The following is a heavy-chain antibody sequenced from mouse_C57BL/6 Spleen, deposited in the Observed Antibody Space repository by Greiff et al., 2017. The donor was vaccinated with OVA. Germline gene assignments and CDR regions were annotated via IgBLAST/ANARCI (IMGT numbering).Heavy chain of an antibody. V-gene: IGHV1-82*01. CDR3: ARGIYYDYGDAMDY. CDR2: IYPGDGDT. CDR1: GYAFSSSW. Sequence: VQLQQSGPELVKPGASVKISCKASGYAFSSSWMNWVKQRPGKGLEWIGRIYPGDGDTNYNGKFKGKATLTAEKSSSTSYMQLSSLTSEDSAVYFCARGIYYDYGDAMDYWGQGTSVTVSS. D-gene: IGHD2-4*01. J-gene: IGHJ4*01.